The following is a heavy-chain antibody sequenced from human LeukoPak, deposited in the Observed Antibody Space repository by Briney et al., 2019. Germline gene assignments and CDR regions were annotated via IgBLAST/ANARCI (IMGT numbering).Heavy chain of an antibody. J-gene: IGHJ4*02. D-gene: IGHD6-13*01. CDR2: IYHSGST. CDR1: GYSISSGYY. CDR3: ARAGQQLDFDY. V-gene: IGHV4-38-2*02. Sequence: PSETLSLTCTVSGYSISSGYYWGWIRQPPGKGLEWIGSIYHSGSTYYNPPLKSRVTISVDTSKNQFSLKLSSVTAADTAVYYCARAGQQLDFDYWGQGTLVTVSS.